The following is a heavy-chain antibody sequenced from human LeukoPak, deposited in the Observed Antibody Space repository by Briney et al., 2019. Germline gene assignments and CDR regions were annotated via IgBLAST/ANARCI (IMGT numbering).Heavy chain of an antibody. Sequence: PSETLSLTCTVSGYFISSGYYWGWIRQPPGKGLEWIGYIYYSGSTNYNPSLKSRVTISVDTSKNQFSLKLSSVTAADTAVYYCARDEEGRETHHWFDPWGQGTLVTVSS. CDR2: IYYSGST. CDR3: ARDEEGRETHHWFDP. CDR1: GYFISSGYY. V-gene: IGHV4-61*01. J-gene: IGHJ5*02.